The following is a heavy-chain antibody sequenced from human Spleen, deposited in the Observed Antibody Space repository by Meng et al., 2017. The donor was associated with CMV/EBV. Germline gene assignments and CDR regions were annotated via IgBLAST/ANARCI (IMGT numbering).Heavy chain of an antibody. CDR1: GGSISNGGYY. D-gene: IGHD3-3*01. CDR2: IYYSGST. CDR3: ARDFGFWSGYLNAFDI. V-gene: IGHV4-31*03. J-gene: IGHJ3*02. Sequence: LRLSCTVSGGSISNGGYYWSWIRQHPGKGLEWIGYIYYSGSTYYNPSLKSRVTISVDTSKNQFSLKLSSVTAADTAVYYCARDFGFWSGYLNAFDIWGQGTMVTVSS.